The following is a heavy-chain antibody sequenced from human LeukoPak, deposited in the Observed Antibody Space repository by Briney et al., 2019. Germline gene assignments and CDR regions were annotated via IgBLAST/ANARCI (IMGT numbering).Heavy chain of an antibody. CDR3: ARSLIPGRWYFDL. V-gene: IGHV3-30*04. CDR1: GFTFSSYA. D-gene: IGHD3-16*01. CDR2: ISYDGSNK. J-gene: IGHJ2*01. Sequence: GRSLRLSCAASGFTFSSYAMHWVRQAPGKGLEWVAVISYDGSNKYYTDSVKGRFTISRDNPMNTLYLQMNGLRPDDTAVYYCARSLIPGRWYFDLWGRGTLVTVSS.